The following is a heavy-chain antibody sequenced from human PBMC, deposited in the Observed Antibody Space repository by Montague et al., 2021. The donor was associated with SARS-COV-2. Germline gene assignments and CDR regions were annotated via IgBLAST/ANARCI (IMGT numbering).Heavy chain of an antibody. CDR2: TYYRSKWYN. CDR1: GDSVSSHSAA. J-gene: IGHJ4*02. V-gene: IGHV6-1*01. Sequence: CAISGDSVSSHSAAWNWNRQSLSRGVELLGRTYYRSKWYNDYAVSVKSRITNNPDTSKNQFSLQLNSVTAEDTAVYYCARELRRIIMIVDIRGFDYWGQGTLVTVSS. D-gene: IGHD3-22*01. CDR3: ARELRRIIMIVDIRGFDY.